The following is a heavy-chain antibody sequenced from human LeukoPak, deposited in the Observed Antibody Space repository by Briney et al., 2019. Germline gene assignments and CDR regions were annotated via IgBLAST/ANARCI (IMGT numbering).Heavy chain of an antibody. Sequence: ASVKVSCKASGYTFTSYGISWVRQAPGQGLEWMGWISAYNGNTNYAQKFQGRVTMTRSASINTAYMELSSLRSEDTAVYYCARFSHYDSGVPFDYWGQGTLVTVSS. D-gene: IGHD3-22*01. J-gene: IGHJ4*02. CDR2: ISAYNGNT. CDR3: ARFSHYDSGVPFDY. CDR1: GYTFTSYG. V-gene: IGHV1-18*01.